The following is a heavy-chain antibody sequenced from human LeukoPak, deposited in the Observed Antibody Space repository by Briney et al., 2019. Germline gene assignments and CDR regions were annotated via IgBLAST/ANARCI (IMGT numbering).Heavy chain of an antibody. CDR1: GGSFSGYY. Sequence: SETLSLTCSVYGGSFSGYYWSWIRQPPGKGLEWIGEINHSGSTNYNPSLKSRVTISVDTSKNQFSPKLSSVTAADTAVYYCARGRGTTYYDFWSGYGSGDYYYMDVWGKGTTVTVSS. V-gene: IGHV4-34*01. D-gene: IGHD3-3*01. CDR3: ARGRGTTYYDFWSGYGSGDYYYMDV. J-gene: IGHJ6*03. CDR2: INHSGST.